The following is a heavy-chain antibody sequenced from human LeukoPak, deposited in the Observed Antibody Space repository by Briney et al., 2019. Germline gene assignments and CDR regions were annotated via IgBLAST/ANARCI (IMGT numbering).Heavy chain of an antibody. CDR1: GYTFTGYY. J-gene: IGHJ5*02. V-gene: IGHV1-2*02. CDR3: ARDDGYGPYNWFDH. Sequence: ASVKVSCKASGYTFTGYYMHWVRQAPGQGLEWMGWINPNSGGTNYAQKFQGRVTMTRDTSISTAYMELSRLRSDDTAVYYCARDDGYGPYNWFDHWGQGTLVTVSS. D-gene: IGHD5-24*01. CDR2: INPNSGGT.